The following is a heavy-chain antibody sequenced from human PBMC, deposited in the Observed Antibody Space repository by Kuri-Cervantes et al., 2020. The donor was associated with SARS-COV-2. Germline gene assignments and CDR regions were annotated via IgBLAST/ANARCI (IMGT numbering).Heavy chain of an antibody. J-gene: IGHJ5*02. CDR3: ARTDSPPLNWFDP. CDR2: IYYSGST. D-gene: IGHD2-21*01. Sequence: ESLKISCTVSGGSISSSSYYWSWIRQPPGKGLEWIGYIYYSGSTNYNPSLKSRVTISVDTSKNQFSLKLSSVTAADTAVYYCARTDSPPLNWFDPWGQGTLVTVSS. CDR1: GGSISSSSYY. V-gene: IGHV4-61*01.